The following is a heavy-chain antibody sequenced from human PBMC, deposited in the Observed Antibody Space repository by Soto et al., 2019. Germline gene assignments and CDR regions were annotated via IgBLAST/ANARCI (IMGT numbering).Heavy chain of an antibody. Sequence: EVQLVESGGGLIQPGGSLKLSCAASGFTVGNNYMSWVRQAPGKGPEWVSLIYSTGTTECADFVKGRFTVARDNAKDALYHQMNSLRAEDTAVYYCAKGGRDSGSHYNSFGYWGQGTLVTVSS. J-gene: IGHJ4*02. D-gene: IGHD3-10*01. CDR1: GFTVGNNY. CDR2: IYSTGTT. V-gene: IGHV3-53*01. CDR3: AKGGRDSGSHYNSFGY.